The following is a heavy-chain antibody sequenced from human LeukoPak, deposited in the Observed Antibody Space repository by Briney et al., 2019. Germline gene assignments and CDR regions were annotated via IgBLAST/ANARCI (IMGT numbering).Heavy chain of an antibody. V-gene: IGHV1-18*04. CDR3: ARSDSSGIDY. CDR1: GYTFTGYH. J-gene: IGHJ4*02. D-gene: IGHD3-22*01. CDR2: ISAYNGNT. Sequence: ASVKVSCKASGYTFTGYHMHWVRQAPGQGLEWMGWISAYNGNTNYAQKLQGRVTMTTDTSTSTAYMELRSLRSDDTAVYYCARSDSSGIDYWGQGTLVTVSS.